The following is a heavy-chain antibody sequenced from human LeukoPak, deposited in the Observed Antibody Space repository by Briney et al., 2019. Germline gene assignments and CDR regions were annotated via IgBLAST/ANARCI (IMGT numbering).Heavy chain of an antibody. D-gene: IGHD3-10*01. Sequence: GGSLRLSCAASGFTFSSYWMSWVRQAPGKGLEWVANIKQDGSEKYYVDSVKGRFTISRDNAKNSLYLQMNSLRAEDTAVYYCARLGVATMIRGVIPYFDYWGQGTLVTVSS. CDR2: IKQDGSEK. CDR1: GFTFSSYW. V-gene: IGHV3-7*01. J-gene: IGHJ4*02. CDR3: ARLGVATMIRGVIPYFDY.